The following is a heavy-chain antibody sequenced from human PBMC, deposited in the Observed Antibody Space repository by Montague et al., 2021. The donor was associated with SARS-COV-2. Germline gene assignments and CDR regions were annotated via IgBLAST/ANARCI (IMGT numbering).Heavy chain of an antibody. V-gene: IGHV4-4*02. CDR3: ASHTVWQQLCT. CDR2: IHHTGGS. D-gene: IGHD1-1*01. J-gene: IGHJ5*02. CDR1: GASLASGYW. Sequence: SETLSLTCVVSGASLASGYWWSWVRQSPGKGLAWIAEIHHTGGSNYNPSFVSRVTIFLDHSKYHLTLTLSSVTAADTAMYYCASHTVWQQLCTWGQGTLVTVSA.